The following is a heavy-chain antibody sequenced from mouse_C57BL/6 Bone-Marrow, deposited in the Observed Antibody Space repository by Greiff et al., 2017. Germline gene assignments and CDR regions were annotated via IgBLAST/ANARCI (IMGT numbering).Heavy chain of an antibody. CDR2: IDPANGNT. CDR1: GFNIKNTY. J-gene: IGHJ2*01. V-gene: IGHV14-3*01. Sequence: EVQLQQSVAELVRPGASVKLSCTASGFNIKNTYMHWVKQRPEQGLAWIGRIDPANGNTKYAPKFQGKATITADTSSNTAYLQLSSLTSEDTAIYYCARSYFYYGSSPYFDDWGKGTTLTVSS. D-gene: IGHD1-1*01. CDR3: ARSYFYYGSSPYFDD.